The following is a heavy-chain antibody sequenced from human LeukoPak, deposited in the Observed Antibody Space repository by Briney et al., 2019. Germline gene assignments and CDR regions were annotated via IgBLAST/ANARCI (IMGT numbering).Heavy chain of an antibody. CDR3: VRDKEGRARWFDP. J-gene: IGHJ5*02. V-gene: IGHV7-4-1*02. CDR1: GYTFTNYA. Sequence: GASVKVSYKASGYTFTNYAMNWVRQAPGQGLEWMGWINTNTGNPTYAQGFTGRFVFSLDTSVSTAYLQISSLKAEDTAVYYCVRDKEGRARWFDPWGQGTLVTVSS. CDR2: INTNTGNP.